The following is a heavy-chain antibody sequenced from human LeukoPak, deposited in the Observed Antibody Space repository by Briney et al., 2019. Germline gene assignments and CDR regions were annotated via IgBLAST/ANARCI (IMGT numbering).Heavy chain of an antibody. CDR2: ISSGAGTT. CDR3: AKVGSTTSEGG. CDR1: GFTFASYS. Sequence: PGGSLRLSCVASGFTFASYSLSWVRRAPGKGPQWVATISSGAGTTFYADSVKGRFTISKDNSENTLSLHMNSLRPEDTAVYYCAKVGSTTSEGGWGQGTLVTVSS. J-gene: IGHJ4*02. D-gene: IGHD2/OR15-2a*01. V-gene: IGHV3-23*01.